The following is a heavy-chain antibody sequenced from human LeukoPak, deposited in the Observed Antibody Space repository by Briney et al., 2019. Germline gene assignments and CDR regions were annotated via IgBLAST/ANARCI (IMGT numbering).Heavy chain of an antibody. J-gene: IGHJ4*02. CDR2: ISAYNGNT. Sequence: PVASVKVSCKASGYTFTSYGISWVRQAPGQGLEWMGWISAYNGNTNYAQKLQGRVTMTTDTSTSTAYMELRSLRSDDTVVYYCARGLSYYYDSSGYTYWGQGTLVTVSS. D-gene: IGHD3-22*01. CDR3: ARGLSYYYDSSGYTY. V-gene: IGHV1-18*01. CDR1: GYTFTSYG.